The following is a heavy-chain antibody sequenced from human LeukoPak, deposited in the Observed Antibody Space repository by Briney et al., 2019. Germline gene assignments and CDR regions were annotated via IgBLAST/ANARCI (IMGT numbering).Heavy chain of an antibody. D-gene: IGHD2-15*01. CDR1: GFTFSNYA. CDR2: ISTSGGNT. J-gene: IGHJ4*02. Sequence: EAGGSLRLSCVASGFTFSNYAMSWVRQAPGKGLEWVSSISTSGGNTYYADSVKGRFTISRDIPKSTLYLQMNSLRAEDTAVYYCATMRGSPAFDSWGQGTLVTVSS. V-gene: IGHV3-23*01. CDR3: ATMRGSPAFDS.